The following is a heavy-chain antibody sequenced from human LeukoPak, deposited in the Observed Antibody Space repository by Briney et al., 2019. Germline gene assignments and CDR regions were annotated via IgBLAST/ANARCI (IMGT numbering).Heavy chain of an antibody. CDR3: ASAERYDILTGYYPPFDY. J-gene: IGHJ4*02. D-gene: IGHD3-9*01. Sequence: GRSLRLSCAASGFTFSSYAMHWVRQAPGKGLEWVAVISYDGSNKYYADSVKGRFTISRDNSKNTLYLQMNSLRAEDTAVYYCASAERYDILTGYYPPFDYWGQGTLVTVSS. CDR1: GFTFSSYA. V-gene: IGHV3-30*04. CDR2: ISYDGSNK.